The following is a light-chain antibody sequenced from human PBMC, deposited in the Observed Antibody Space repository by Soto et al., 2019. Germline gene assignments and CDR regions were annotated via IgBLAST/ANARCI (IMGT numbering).Light chain of an antibody. CDR3: QSYDTSLSGPVV. CDR2: GNT. J-gene: IGLJ2*01. V-gene: IGLV1-40*01. CDR1: SSNIGAGCD. Sequence: QSVLTQSPSVSGAPGQRVTMSCTGSSSNIGAGCDVHWYQHLPGTAPKLLIYGNTNRPSGVPDRFSGSKSGTSASLAITGLQAEDEADYYCQSYDTSLSGPVVFGGGTKLTVL.